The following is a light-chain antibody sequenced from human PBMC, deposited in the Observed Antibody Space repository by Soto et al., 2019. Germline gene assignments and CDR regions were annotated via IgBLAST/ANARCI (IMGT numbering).Light chain of an antibody. CDR1: SGHSSYA. CDR3: QTWGTGIQGV. Sequence: QPLLTQSPSASAALGASVKLTCTLSSGHSSYALAWHQQQPEKGPRYLMKLNSDGSHSKGDGIPDRFSGSSSGAERYLTISSLQSEDEADYYCQTWGTGIQGVFGGGTKLTVL. CDR2: LNSDGSH. V-gene: IGLV4-69*01. J-gene: IGLJ3*02.